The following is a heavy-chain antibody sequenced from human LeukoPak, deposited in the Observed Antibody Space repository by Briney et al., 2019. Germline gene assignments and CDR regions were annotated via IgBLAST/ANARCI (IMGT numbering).Heavy chain of an antibody. Sequence: GASVKVSCKASGYTFTGYYMHWARQAPGQGLEWMGWINPNSGGTNYAQKFQGRVTMTRDTSISTAYMELSRLRSDDTAVYYCARAGQLALLFSPDFDYWGQGTLVTVSS. J-gene: IGHJ4*02. V-gene: IGHV1-2*02. CDR3: ARAGQLALLFSPDFDY. CDR1: GYTFTGYY. D-gene: IGHD6-13*01. CDR2: INPNSGGT.